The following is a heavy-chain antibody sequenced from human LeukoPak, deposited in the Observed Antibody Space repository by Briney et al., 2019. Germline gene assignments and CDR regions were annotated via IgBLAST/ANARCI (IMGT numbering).Heavy chain of an antibody. V-gene: IGHV7-4-1*02. CDR3: ARSPPSVAGTNYYGMDV. J-gene: IGHJ6*02. D-gene: IGHD6-19*01. CDR2: INTNSGNP. Sequence: ASVKVSCKASGYTFTSYAMNWVRQAPGQGLEWMGWINTNSGNPTYAQGFPGRFVFSLDTSVSTTYLQISSLKAEDTAVYYCARSPPSVAGTNYYGMDVWGQGTTVTVSS. CDR1: GYTFTSYA.